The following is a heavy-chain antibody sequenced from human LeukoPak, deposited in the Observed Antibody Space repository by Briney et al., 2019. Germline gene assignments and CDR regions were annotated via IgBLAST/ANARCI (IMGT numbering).Heavy chain of an antibody. CDR1: GYRFIDYF. CDR3: ARGTRNGLDHYFDS. D-gene: IGHD1-7*01. CDR2: INPNTGDT. Sequence: GASVKVSCKASGYRFIDYFIHWVRQAPGQGPECMGWINPNTGDTKYVQRFQGRVTMTRDTSSSTAYMELSSVTAADTAVYFCARGTRNGLDHYFDSWGQGTQVTVTS. J-gene: IGHJ4*02. V-gene: IGHV1-2*02.